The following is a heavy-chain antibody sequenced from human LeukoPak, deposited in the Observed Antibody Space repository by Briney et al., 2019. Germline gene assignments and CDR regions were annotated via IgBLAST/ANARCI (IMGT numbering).Heavy chain of an antibody. CDR3: ARVWGRCANGVGYLAFDN. J-gene: IGHJ4*02. CDR2: IKQDGTEK. CDR1: GFTFSGYW. D-gene: IGHD2-8*01. V-gene: IGHV3-7*05. Sequence: GGSLRLSCAASGFTFSGYWMTWVRQTPGKGLEWVADIKQDGTEKYYVDSVKGRFTISRDNAKNSLYLQMNSLRAEDPAVYSCARVWGRCANGVGYLAFDNWGKGPLVTVSS.